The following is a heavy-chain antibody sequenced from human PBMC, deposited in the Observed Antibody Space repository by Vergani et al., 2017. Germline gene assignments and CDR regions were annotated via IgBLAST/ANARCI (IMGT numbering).Heavy chain of an antibody. V-gene: IGHV3-30*03. CDR2: ISYDGSNK. Sequence: QVQLVESGGGVVQPGRSLRLSCAASGFTFSSYGMHWVRQAPGKGLEWVAVISYDGSNKYYADAVKGRFTISRDNSKNTLYRQMGSLRAEDMAVYYCARDAYWGQGTLVTVSS. CDR1: GFTFSSYG. J-gene: IGHJ4*02. CDR3: ARDAY.